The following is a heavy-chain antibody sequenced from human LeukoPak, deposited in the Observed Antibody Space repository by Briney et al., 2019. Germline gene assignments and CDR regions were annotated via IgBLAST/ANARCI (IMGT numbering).Heavy chain of an antibody. CDR3: ARGSSYGSGSYYKGGWFDP. V-gene: IGHV1-46*01. Sequence: GASVKVSCKASGYTFTSYYMHWVRQAPGQGLEWMGIINPSGGSTSYAQKFQGRVTMTRDTSTSTVYMELSSLRSEDTAVYYCARGSSYGSGSYYKGGWFDPWGQGTLVTVSS. CDR1: GYTFTSYY. J-gene: IGHJ5*02. CDR2: INPSGGST. D-gene: IGHD3-10*01.